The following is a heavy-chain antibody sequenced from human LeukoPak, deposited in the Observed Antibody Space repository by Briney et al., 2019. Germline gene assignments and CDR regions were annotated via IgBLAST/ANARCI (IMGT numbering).Heavy chain of an antibody. J-gene: IGHJ3*02. CDR3: ARAIVGFDAFDI. CDR2: ISSSSSYI. Sequence: RGSMRLASAAYGFTFSIYSINWDRQAPGKWLEWVSSISSSSSYIYYADSVKGRFTISRDNAKNSLYLQMNSLRAEDTAVYYCARAIVGFDAFDIWGQGTMVTVSS. CDR1: GFTFSIYS. V-gene: IGHV3-21*01. D-gene: IGHD2-21*01.